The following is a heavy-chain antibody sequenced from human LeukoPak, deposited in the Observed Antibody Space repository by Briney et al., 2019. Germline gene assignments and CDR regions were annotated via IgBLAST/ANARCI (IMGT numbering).Heavy chain of an antibody. CDR3: AREVAVAGKFDY. CDR2: IYYSGST. J-gene: IGHJ4*02. CDR1: GGSISSYY. Sequence: SETLSLTCTVSGGSISSYYWSWIRQPPGKGLEWIGYIYYSGSTNYNPSLKSRVTISVDTSKNQFSLKLTSVTAADTAVYYCAREVAVAGKFDYWGQGTLVTVSS. V-gene: IGHV4-59*01. D-gene: IGHD6-19*01.